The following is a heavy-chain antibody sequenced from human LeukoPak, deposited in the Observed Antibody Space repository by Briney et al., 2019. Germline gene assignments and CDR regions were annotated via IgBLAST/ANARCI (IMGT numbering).Heavy chain of an antibody. CDR2: IYSCGST. D-gene: IGHD5-18*01. J-gene: IGHJ4*02. CDR1: GFTVSSNY. CDR3: ASRGYSYGQTIDY. Sequence: GGSLRLSCAASGFTVSSNYMSWVRQAPGKGLEWVSVIYSCGSTYYADSLKGRFTISRDNYKYTHYLPLNSLTAEDTAVYYCASRGYSYGQTIDYWGQGTLVTVSS. V-gene: IGHV3-66*02.